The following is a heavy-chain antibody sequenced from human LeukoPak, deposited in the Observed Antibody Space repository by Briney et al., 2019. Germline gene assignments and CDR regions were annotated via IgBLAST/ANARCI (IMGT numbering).Heavy chain of an antibody. CDR1: GGSTSSRSYS. CDR3: ARDSTDSYMDV. J-gene: IGHJ6*03. CDR2: VYYSGSS. V-gene: IGHV4-39*07. Sequence: PSVTLSLTCTVSGGSTSSRSYSWAWIRQPPGKGLEWIGNVYYSGSSYYNPSLKSRVTISVDTSKNQFSLRVTSVSAADTAIYYCARDSTDSYMDVWGKGTTVTVSS. D-gene: IGHD4-11*01.